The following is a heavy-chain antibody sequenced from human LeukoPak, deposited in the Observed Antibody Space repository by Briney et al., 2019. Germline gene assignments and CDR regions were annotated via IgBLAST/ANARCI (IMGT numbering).Heavy chain of an antibody. CDR1: GYTFTSYG. V-gene: IGHV1-18*01. J-gene: IGHJ5*02. CDR3: ARGRDYYYDSSPLGAGRGDWFDP. Sequence: ASVKVSCKASGYTFTSYGISWVRQAPGHELEWMGWISAYNGNTNYAQKLQGRVTMTTDTSKSTAYMELRSLRSDDTAVYYCARGRDYYYDSSPLGAGRGDWFDPWGQGTLVTVSS. D-gene: IGHD3-22*01. CDR2: ISAYNGNT.